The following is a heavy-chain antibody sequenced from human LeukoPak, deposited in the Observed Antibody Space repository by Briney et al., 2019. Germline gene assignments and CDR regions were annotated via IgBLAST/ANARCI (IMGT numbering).Heavy chain of an antibody. D-gene: IGHD2-15*01. CDR1: GFTFSEYW. CDR2: IKEDGSET. CDR3: ARDSRPRGGSCFDN. V-gene: IGHV3-7*01. Sequence: TGGSLRLSCAASGFTFSEYWMSWVRQAPGKGLEWVANIKEDGSETYYVDSVKGRFTISRDNATNSVYLQMNSLRAEDTALYYCARDSRPRGGSCFDNWGQGTLVTVSP. J-gene: IGHJ4*02.